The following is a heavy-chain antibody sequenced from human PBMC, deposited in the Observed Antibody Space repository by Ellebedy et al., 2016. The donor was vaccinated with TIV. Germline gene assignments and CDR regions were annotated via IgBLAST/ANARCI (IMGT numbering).Heavy chain of an antibody. V-gene: IGHV3-66*04. Sequence: GESLKISCAASEFTVSSNYMSWVRQAPGKGLEWVSVIYSGGTTHYADSVKGRFTIPRDKSKNTMYLQMNSLRAEDTAVYYCAGHGDRAMTHWGQGTLVTVSS. D-gene: IGHD5-18*01. CDR1: EFTVSSNY. CDR2: IYSGGTT. J-gene: IGHJ4*02. CDR3: AGHGDRAMTH.